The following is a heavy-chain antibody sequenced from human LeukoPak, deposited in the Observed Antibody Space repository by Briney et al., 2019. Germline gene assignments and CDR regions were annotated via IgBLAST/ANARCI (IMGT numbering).Heavy chain of an antibody. D-gene: IGHD3-3*01. CDR1: GLSFSSYE. J-gene: IGHJ4*02. V-gene: IGHV3-48*03. CDR3: DSGRFLAFDY. Sequence: GGSLRLSCEASGLSFSSYEMNWVRQAPGQGLGWVSHINIGGSTIYDADSVNGRFTISRVNAKNSLYLLMNSLVAADTAVYYCDSGRFLAFDYWGQGALVTVSS. CDR2: INIGGSTI.